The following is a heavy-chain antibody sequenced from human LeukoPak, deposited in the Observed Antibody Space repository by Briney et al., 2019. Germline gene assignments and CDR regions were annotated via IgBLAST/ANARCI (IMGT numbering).Heavy chain of an antibody. Sequence: SETLSLTCTVSGGSISSYYWTWIRQPAGKGLEWIGRIYTSGNTSYNPSFKSRVTMSVDTSKNQFSLNLSSVTAADTAVYYCARVDLRAAFFDYWGQGTLVTVSS. CDR3: ARVDLRAAFFDY. J-gene: IGHJ4*02. V-gene: IGHV4-4*07. CDR1: GGSISSYY. D-gene: IGHD2-15*01. CDR2: IYTSGNT.